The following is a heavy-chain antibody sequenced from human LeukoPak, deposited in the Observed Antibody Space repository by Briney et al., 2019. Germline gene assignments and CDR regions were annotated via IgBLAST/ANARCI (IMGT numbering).Heavy chain of an antibody. J-gene: IGHJ4*02. CDR1: GASISSGSYY. CDR2: IYTSGST. Sequence: SETLSLTCTVSGASISSGSYYWNWVRQPAGKGLEWIGRIYTSGSTTYNPSLKSRVSISVDTSENQFSLKLSSVTAADTAVYYCAREGPYQLILALWGQGTQVTVSS. D-gene: IGHD2-2*01. CDR3: AREGPYQLILAL. V-gene: IGHV4-61*02.